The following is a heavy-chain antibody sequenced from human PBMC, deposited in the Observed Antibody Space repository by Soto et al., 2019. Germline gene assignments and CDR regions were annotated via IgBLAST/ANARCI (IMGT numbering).Heavy chain of an antibody. Sequence: HPGESLRLSCAASGFTFSSYSMNWVRQAPGKGLEWVSYISSSTSTIYYADSVKGRFTISRDNAKNSLYLQMNSLRAEDTAVYYCARDAHCSGGSCYVDYWGQGT. D-gene: IGHD2-15*01. V-gene: IGHV3-48*01. CDR2: ISSSTSTI. J-gene: IGHJ4*02. CDR3: ARDAHCSGGSCYVDY. CDR1: GFTFSSYS.